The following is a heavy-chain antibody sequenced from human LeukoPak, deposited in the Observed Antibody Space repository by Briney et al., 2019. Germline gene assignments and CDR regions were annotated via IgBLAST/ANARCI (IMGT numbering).Heavy chain of an antibody. J-gene: IGHJ4*02. CDR1: GGSISSSSYY. CDR3: ARPTSRNYYFDY. V-gene: IGHV4-39*01. CDR2: IYYSGST. Sequence: SETLSLTCTVSGGSISSSSYYWGWIRQPPGKGLEWIGSIYYSGSTYYNPSLKSRVTISVDTYKNQFSLKLSSVTAADTAVYYCARPTSRNYYFDYWGQGTLVTVSS.